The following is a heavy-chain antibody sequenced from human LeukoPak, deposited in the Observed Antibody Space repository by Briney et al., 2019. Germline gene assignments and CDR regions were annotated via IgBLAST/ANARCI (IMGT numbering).Heavy chain of an antibody. CDR2: ISWNSGSI. D-gene: IGHD1-26*01. Sequence: GGSLRLSCAASGFTFDDYAMHWVRQAPGKGLEWVSGISWNSGSIGYADSVKGRFTISRDNAKNSLYLQMNSLRAEDTALYYCARLNSGSYLGGYYFDYWGQGTLVTVSS. V-gene: IGHV3-9*01. CDR1: GFTFDDYA. J-gene: IGHJ4*02. CDR3: ARLNSGSYLGGYYFDY.